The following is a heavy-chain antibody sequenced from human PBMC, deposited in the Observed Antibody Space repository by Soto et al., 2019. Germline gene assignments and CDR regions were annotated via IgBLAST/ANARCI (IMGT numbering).Heavy chain of an antibody. Sequence: EVHLLESGGGLIQPGGSLRLSCGASGFTFGTYGMGWVRQAPGTGLEWVSTITGGNTYYAASVKGRFTISRDNSKNTLYLQMSSLRAEDTALYYCAKDKERGGYDSDFGSWGQGTLVTVSS. CDR3: AKDKERGGYDSDFGS. CDR2: ITGGNT. D-gene: IGHD3-3*01. V-gene: IGHV3-23*01. CDR1: GFTFGTYG. J-gene: IGHJ4*02.